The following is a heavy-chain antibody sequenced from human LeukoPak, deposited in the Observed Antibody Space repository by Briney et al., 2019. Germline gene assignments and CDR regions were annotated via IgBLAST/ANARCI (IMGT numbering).Heavy chain of an antibody. CDR1: GYTFTSYG. D-gene: IGHD3-9*01. V-gene: IGHV1-18*01. J-gene: IGHJ4*02. Sequence: GASVKASCKASGYTFTSYGISWVRQAPGQGLEWMGWISAYNGNTNYAQKLQGRVTMTTDTSTSTAYMELRSLRSDDTAVYYCARGDDILTGYFRGFDYWGQGTLVTVSS. CDR2: ISAYNGNT. CDR3: ARGDDILTGYFRGFDY.